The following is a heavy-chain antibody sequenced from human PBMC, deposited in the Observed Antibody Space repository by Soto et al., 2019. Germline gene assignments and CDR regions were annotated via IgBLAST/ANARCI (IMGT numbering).Heavy chain of an antibody. D-gene: IGHD3-22*01. V-gene: IGHV3-23*01. Sequence: EVQLLESGGGLVQPGGSLRLSCAASGFTFSSYALSWVRQAPGKGLEWVSTITGSGGSTYYADSVKGRCTISRDNSKNTLYRQMNSLRAEDTAVYYCAKGWSSGYYPPTLDYWGQGTLVTVSS. CDR3: AKGWSSGYYPPTLDY. CDR2: ITGSGGST. CDR1: GFTFSSYA. J-gene: IGHJ4*02.